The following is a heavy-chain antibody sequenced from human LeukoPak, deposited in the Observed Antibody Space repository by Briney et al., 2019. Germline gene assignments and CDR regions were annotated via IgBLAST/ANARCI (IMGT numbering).Heavy chain of an antibody. CDR3: ARGGAAGDAFDI. CDR1: GGSISSYY. Sequence: SETLSLTCTVSGGSISSYYWSWIRQPAGKGLEWIGRIYTSGSTNYNPSLKSRVTMSVDTSKNQFSLKLSSVTAADMAVYYCARGGAAGDAFDIWGQGTMVTVSS. V-gene: IGHV4-4*07. CDR2: IYTSGST. D-gene: IGHD6-13*01. J-gene: IGHJ3*02.